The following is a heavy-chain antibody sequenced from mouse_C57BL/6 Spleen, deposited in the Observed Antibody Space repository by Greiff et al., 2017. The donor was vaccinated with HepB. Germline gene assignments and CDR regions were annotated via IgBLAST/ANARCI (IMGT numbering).Heavy chain of an antibody. V-gene: IGHV1-64*01. CDR2: IHPNSGST. CDR3: ARRGSRVWYFDV. CDR1: GYTFTSYW. Sequence: VQLQQPGAELVKPGASVKLSCKASGYTFTSYWMHWVKQRPGQGLEWIGMIHPNSGSTNYNEKFKSKATLTVDKSSSTAYMQLSSLTSEDSAVYDCARRGSRVWYFDVWGTGTTVTVSS. D-gene: IGHD1-1*01. J-gene: IGHJ1*03.